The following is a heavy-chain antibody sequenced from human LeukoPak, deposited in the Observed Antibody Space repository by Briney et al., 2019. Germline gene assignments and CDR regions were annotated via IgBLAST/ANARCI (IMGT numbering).Heavy chain of an antibody. CDR1: GFTFSSYG. CDR2: IWYDGSNK. V-gene: IGHV3-33*01. CDR3: VRDHEWSFDF. J-gene: IGHJ4*02. D-gene: IGHD3-3*01. Sequence: GGSLRLSCAASGFTFSSYGMHWVRQAPGKGLEWVAVIWYDGSNKYYADSVKGRFTISRDNARNSLDLEMNSLRDEDTAVYYCVRDHEWSFDFWGQGTLVTVSS.